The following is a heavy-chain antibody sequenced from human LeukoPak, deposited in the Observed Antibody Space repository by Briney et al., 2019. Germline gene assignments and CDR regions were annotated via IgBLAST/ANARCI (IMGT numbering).Heavy chain of an antibody. D-gene: IGHD2-2*01. CDR3: ARVRCSSNSCFPDY. Sequence: GGSLRLSCAASGFTFSTYWMSWVRQAPGNGLEWVANIQQDGGDKYYVDSVKGRFTISRDNAKNSLFLQMNSLRAEDTAVYYCARVRCSSNSCFPDYWGQGTLVTVSS. J-gene: IGHJ4*02. CDR2: IQQDGGDK. CDR1: GFTFSTYW. V-gene: IGHV3-7*01.